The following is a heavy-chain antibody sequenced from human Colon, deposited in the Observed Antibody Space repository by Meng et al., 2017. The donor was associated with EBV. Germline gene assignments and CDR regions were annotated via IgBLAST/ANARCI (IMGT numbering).Heavy chain of an antibody. J-gene: IGHJ4*02. Sequence: QGTLQESGPGLGKPSGTLSLTCGVSGVSISSNIRWTWVRQPPGKGLEWIGDIDDNGSTNYNPSLNSRISISLGKSKNHFSLKVNSVTAADTAVYYCARGKQDAWELLAYWGQGALVTVSS. CDR1: GVSISSNIR. CDR2: IDDNGST. D-gene: IGHD1-26*01. V-gene: IGHV4-4*02. CDR3: ARGKQDAWELLAY.